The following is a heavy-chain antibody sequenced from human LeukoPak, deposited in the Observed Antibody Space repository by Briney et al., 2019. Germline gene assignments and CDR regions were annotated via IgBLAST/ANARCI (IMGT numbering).Heavy chain of an antibody. CDR1: GFTFSSYA. CDR3: ARDTSRYSSSWYYFDY. D-gene: IGHD6-13*01. J-gene: IGHJ4*02. Sequence: GGSLRLSCAASGFTFSSYAMHWVRQAPGKGLEWVAVISYDGSNKYYADSVKGRFTISRDNSKNTLYLQMNSLRAEDTAVYYCARDTSRYSSSWYYFDYWGRGTLVTVSS. CDR2: ISYDGSNK. V-gene: IGHV3-30-3*01.